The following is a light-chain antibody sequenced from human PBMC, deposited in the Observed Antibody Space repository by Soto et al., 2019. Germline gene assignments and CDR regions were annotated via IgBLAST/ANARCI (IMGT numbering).Light chain of an antibody. J-gene: IGLJ2*01. CDR1: SSDVGGYNY. V-gene: IGLV2-14*01. CDR3: SSNTRGLVV. Sequence: QSVLTQPASVSGSPGQSITISCTGTSSDVGGYNYVSWYQQHPGKAPKLMIYDVSNRPSGVSNRFSGSKSGNTASLTISGLQGEEGADYYCSSNTRGLVVFGGGPRLT. CDR2: DVS.